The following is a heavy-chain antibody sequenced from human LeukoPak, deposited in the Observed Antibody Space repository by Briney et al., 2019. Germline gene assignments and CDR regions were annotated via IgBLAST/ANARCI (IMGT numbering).Heavy chain of an antibody. V-gene: IGHV4-59*01. CDR2: NYYSGSA. CDR3: ARAGGVKTAALDLDY. Sequence: TSETLSLTCTVSGGSISDYSWSWIRQPPGKGLEWIGNNYYSGSANHNPSLKSRVTISRDTSKNQFSLKLTSVTTADTAVYYCARAGGVKTAALDLDYWGQGTLVTVSS. J-gene: IGHJ4*02. D-gene: IGHD6-25*01. CDR1: GGSISDYS.